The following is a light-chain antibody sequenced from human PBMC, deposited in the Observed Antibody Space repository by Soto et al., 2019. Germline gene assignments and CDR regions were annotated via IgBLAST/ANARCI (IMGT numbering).Light chain of an antibody. CDR3: QQFDSVPCT. J-gene: IGKJ2*02. V-gene: IGKV1-33*01. CDR2: DAA. CDR1: QDIKNY. Sequence: IEMTQSPSALSASAGERVTITCQASQDIKNYVIWYQQKPGRAPQLLTYDAASLGTGVSSRFRGSGSATHFTLTIISVQPEEVATYYCQQFDSVPCTFGQGTKLELK.